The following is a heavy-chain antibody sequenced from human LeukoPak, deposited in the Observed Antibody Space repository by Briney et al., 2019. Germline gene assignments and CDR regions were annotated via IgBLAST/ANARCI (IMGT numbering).Heavy chain of an antibody. CDR1: GDSVSSNSAA. V-gene: IGHV6-1*01. Sequence: SQTLSLTCAISGDSVSSNSAAWNWIRQSPSRGLEWLGRTYYRSKWYNDYAVSVKSRITINPDTSKNQFSLKLSSVTAADTAVYYCARVSEDGSNPYYYYYYMDVWGKGTTVTISS. CDR2: TYYRSKWYN. D-gene: IGHD3-10*01. CDR3: ARVSEDGSNPYYYYYYMDV. J-gene: IGHJ6*03.